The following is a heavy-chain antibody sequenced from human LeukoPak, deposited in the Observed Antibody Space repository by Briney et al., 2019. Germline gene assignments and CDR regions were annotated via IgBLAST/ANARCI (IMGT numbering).Heavy chain of an antibody. V-gene: IGHV3-48*03. J-gene: IGHJ4*02. CDR3: ARRSGRRYEY. D-gene: IGHD5-24*01. Sequence: PGGSLRLSCAASGFTFRSYEMNWVRHAPGRGLGWVSHISGGGESTVYPDAVKSRFTISRDNAKNSLYLQMNSLRVEDTGVYYCARRSGRRYEYWGQGVLVTVSP. CDR2: ISGGGEST. CDR1: GFTFRSYE.